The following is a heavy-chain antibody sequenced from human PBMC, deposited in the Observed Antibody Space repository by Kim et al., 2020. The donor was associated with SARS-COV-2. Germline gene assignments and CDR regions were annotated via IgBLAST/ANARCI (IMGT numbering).Heavy chain of an antibody. CDR2: GSP. Sequence: GSPYSNPDLKSGVTNSGDTSKNQFALKLSSVTAADTAVYYCAREWQGWFDPWGQGTLVTVSS. V-gene: IGHV4-31*02. CDR3: AREWQGWFDP. J-gene: IGHJ5*02.